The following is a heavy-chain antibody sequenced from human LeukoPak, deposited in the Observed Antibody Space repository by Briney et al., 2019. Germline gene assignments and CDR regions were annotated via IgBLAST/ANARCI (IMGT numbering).Heavy chain of an antibody. D-gene: IGHD5-18*01. Sequence: GGXLRLSCAASGFTFSDYYMGWIRQAPGKGLEWVSYISSSGSTVYYADSVKGGFTISRDNAKNSLYLQMNSLRAEDTAVYYCARDYRGYSYVWGQGTLVTVSS. V-gene: IGHV3-11*04. CDR1: GFTFSDYY. CDR3: ARDYRGYSYV. CDR2: ISSSGSTV. J-gene: IGHJ4*02.